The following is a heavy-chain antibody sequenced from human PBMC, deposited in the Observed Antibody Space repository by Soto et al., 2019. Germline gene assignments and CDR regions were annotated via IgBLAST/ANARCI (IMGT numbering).Heavy chain of an antibody. D-gene: IGHD3-22*01. CDR1: GGSISSYY. CDR3: AREVHYYDSSGYYLRWFDP. CDR2: IYYSGST. Sequence: SETLSLTCTVSGGSISSYYWSWIRQPPGKGLEWIGYIYYSGSTNYNPSLKSRVTISVDTSKNQFSLKLSSVTAADTAVYYCAREVHYYDSSGYYLRWFDPWGQGTLVTVSS. V-gene: IGHV4-59*01. J-gene: IGHJ5*02.